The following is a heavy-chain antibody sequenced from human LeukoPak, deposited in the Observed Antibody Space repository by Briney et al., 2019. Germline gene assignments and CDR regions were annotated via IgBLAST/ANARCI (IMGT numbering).Heavy chain of an antibody. V-gene: IGHV3-66*01. Sequence: GSLRLFCGASGFTGSSNYMRWGRQAPGEGLEGVSVIYSGGSTYYADSVKGRFTISRDNSKNTLYLQMNSLRAEDTAVYYCARLSIASPSSFDYWGQGTLVTVSS. CDR1: GFTGSSNY. J-gene: IGHJ4*02. CDR3: ARLSIASPSSFDY. D-gene: IGHD6-6*01. CDR2: IYSGGST.